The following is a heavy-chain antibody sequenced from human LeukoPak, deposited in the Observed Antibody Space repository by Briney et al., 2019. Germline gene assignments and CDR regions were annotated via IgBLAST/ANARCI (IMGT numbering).Heavy chain of an antibody. CDR1: GYTFTGYY. Sequence: ASVKVSCKASGYTFTGYYMHWVRQAPGQGLEWMGWINPNSGGTNYARKFQGWVTMARDTSISTAYMELSRLRSDDTAVYYCARDVITMVRGVKSRHFDYWGQGTLVTVSS. CDR3: ARDVITMVRGVKSRHFDY. V-gene: IGHV1-2*04. D-gene: IGHD3-10*01. J-gene: IGHJ4*02. CDR2: INPNSGGT.